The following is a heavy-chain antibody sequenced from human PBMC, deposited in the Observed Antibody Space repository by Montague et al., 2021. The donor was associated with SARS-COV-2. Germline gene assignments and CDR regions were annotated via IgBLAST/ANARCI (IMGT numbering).Heavy chain of an antibody. V-gene: IGHV3-48*03. J-gene: IGHJ4*02. D-gene: IGHD3-9*01. Sequence: SLRLSCAASGFTFSSYEMNWVRQAPGKGLEWVSYISSSGSVIYYADSVKGRFTISRDNAKNSLYLQMNSLRAEDTAVYYCARGNFDWLLLPDGYFDHWGQGTLVTVFS. CDR1: GFTFSSYE. CDR2: ISSSGSVI. CDR3: ARGNFDWLLLPDGYFDH.